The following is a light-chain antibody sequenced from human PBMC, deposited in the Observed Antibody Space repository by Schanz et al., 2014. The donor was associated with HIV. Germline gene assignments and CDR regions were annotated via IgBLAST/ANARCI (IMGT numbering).Light chain of an antibody. CDR2: GAS. Sequence: EIVLTQSPGTLSLSPGERATLSCRASQSVSSSYLAWYQQKPDQAPRLLIYGASSRATGIPARFSGRKSGTEFTLTISSLQSEDFAVYYCQQYNTWPRTFGQGTKVELK. V-gene: IGKV3-15*01. J-gene: IGKJ1*01. CDR3: QQYNTWPRT. CDR1: QSVSSSY.